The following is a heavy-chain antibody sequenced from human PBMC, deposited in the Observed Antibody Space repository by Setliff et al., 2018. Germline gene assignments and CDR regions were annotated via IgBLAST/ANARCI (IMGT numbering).Heavy chain of an antibody. CDR3: ARDRDSGSPIPYDAFDI. CDR1: GVSISSTSYY. D-gene: IGHD1-26*01. V-gene: IGHV4-39*07. Sequence: NPSETLSLTCTVSGVSISSTSYYWDWIRQSPGKGLEWIGSIYHSGSTYYNPSLKSRVTISVDTSKNQFSLKLSSVTAADTAVYYCARDRDSGSPIPYDAFDIWGQGTMVTVSS. J-gene: IGHJ3*02. CDR2: IYHSGST.